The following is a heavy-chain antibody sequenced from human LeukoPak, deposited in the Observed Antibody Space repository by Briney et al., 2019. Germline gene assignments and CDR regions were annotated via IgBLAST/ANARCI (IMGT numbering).Heavy chain of an antibody. V-gene: IGHV3-21*01. CDR1: GFTFSSYN. D-gene: IGHD6-13*01. CDR2: ISSSNTYI. Sequence: GGSLRLSCAASGFTFSSYNMNWVRQAPGKGLEWVSFISSSNTYIYYADSVKGRFTISRDNAKNSLYLQMNSLRAEDTAVYYCARDPGYSSWYLTRGDAFDIWGQGTMVTVSS. CDR3: ARDPGYSSWYLTRGDAFDI. J-gene: IGHJ3*02.